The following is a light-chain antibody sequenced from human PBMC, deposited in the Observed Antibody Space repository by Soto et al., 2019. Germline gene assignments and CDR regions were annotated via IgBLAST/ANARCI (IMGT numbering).Light chain of an antibody. CDR3: QTWGTGITV. Sequence: QSVLTQSPSASASLGASVKLTCTVSSGHSSYAIAWHQQQPEKGPRFLMKLNSDGSHRKGDGIPDRFSGSSSGAERYLTISSLQSEDEADYYCQTWGTGITVFGGGTKLTVL. J-gene: IGLJ2*01. CDR1: SGHSSYA. V-gene: IGLV4-69*01. CDR2: LNSDGSH.